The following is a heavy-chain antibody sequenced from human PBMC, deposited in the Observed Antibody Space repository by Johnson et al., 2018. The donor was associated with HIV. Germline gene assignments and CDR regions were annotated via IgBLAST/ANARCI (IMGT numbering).Heavy chain of an antibody. CDR2: IKQDGSER. D-gene: IGHD1-26*01. V-gene: IGHV3-7*01. CDR3: ARGDVGAFDI. CDR1: GFTFSSYW. Sequence: VQLVESGGGLVQPGGSLRLSCAASGFTFSSYWMTWVRQAPGKGLEWVANIKQDGSERSYVDSLKGRFTISRDNAKNSLYLQMNSLRAEDTAGFHCARGDVGAFDIWGQGTMVTVSS. J-gene: IGHJ3*02.